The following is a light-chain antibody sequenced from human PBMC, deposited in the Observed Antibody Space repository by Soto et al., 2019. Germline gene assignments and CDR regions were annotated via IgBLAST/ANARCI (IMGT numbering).Light chain of an antibody. CDR1: NSDVGGYNY. Sequence: LTQPRSVSGSPGQSVTISCTGTNSDVGGYNYVSWYQQYPGKAPKLMISGVSERPSGVPDRFSGSKSGNTASLTISGLQAEDEADYYCCSYVDTDTWVFGGGTKVTVL. CDR2: GVS. J-gene: IGLJ3*02. V-gene: IGLV2-11*01. CDR3: CSYVDTDTWV.